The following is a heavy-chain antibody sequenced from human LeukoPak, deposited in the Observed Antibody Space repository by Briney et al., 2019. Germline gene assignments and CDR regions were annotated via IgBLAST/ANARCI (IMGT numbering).Heavy chain of an antibody. V-gene: IGHV3-30*02. D-gene: IGHD2-21*01. Sequence: GGSLRLSCAASGFTFSSYGMHWVRQAPGKGLEWVAFIRYDGSNKYYADSVKGRFTISRDNSKNTLYLQMNSLRAEDTAVYYCARDSALAYCGGDCYSSDYWGQGTLVTVSS. CDR1: GFTFSSYG. J-gene: IGHJ4*02. CDR3: ARDSALAYCGGDCYSSDY. CDR2: IRYDGSNK.